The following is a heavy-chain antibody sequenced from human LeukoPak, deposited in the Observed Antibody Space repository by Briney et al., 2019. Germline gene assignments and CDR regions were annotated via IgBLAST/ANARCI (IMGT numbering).Heavy chain of an antibody. CDR2: TSSSDAGT. CDR1: GFPLSSYA. J-gene: IGHJ4*02. CDR3: ARAPVTSCRGAYCYPFDY. D-gene: IGHD2-21*01. Sequence: GGSLRLSCAAFGFPLSSYAMSWVRQAPGKGLEWVSATSSSDAGTYHADSVRGRFTISRHNSKNTLYLQMNSLRVEDAAVYYCARAPVTSCRGAYCYPFDYWGQGTLVTVSS. V-gene: IGHV3-23*01.